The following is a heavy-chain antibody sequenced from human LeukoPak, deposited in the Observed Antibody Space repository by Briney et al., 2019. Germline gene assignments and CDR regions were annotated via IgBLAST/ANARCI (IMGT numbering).Heavy chain of an antibody. CDR3: AKLDIVVVPAAIPNYFDY. CDR2: ISGSGGST. D-gene: IGHD2-2*01. CDR1: GFTFSSYA. V-gene: IGHV3-23*01. Sequence: GGSLRLSCAAAGFTFSSYAVSWVRQAPGKGLEWVLAISGSGGSTYYADSVKGRFTISRDNSKNTLYLQMNSLRAEDTAVYYCAKLDIVVVPAAIPNYFDYWGQGTLVTVSS. J-gene: IGHJ4*02.